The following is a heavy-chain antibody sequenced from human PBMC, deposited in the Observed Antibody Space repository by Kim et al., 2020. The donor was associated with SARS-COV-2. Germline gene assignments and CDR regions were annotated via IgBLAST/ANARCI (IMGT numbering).Heavy chain of an antibody. Sequence: GGSLRLSCAASGFTFSSYSMNWVRQAPGKGLEWVSSISSSSSYIYYADSVKGRFTISRDNAKNSLYLQMNSLRAEDTAVYYCARVQWWLQRQGYFDYWGQGTLVTVSS. CDR3: ARVQWWLQRQGYFDY. D-gene: IGHD5-18*01. CDR2: ISSSSSYI. V-gene: IGHV3-21*01. J-gene: IGHJ4*02. CDR1: GFTFSSYS.